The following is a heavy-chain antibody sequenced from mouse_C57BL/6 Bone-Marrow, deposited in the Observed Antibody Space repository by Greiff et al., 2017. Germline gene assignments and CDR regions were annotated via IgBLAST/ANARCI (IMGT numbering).Heavy chain of an antibody. Sequence: QVQLQQPGAELVMPGASVKLSCKASGYTFTSYWMHWVKQRPGQGLEWIGEIDPSDSYTNYNQKFKGKSTLTVDKSSSTAYMQLSSLTSEDSAVYYCAPHVFAYWGQGTLVTVSA. V-gene: IGHV1-69*01. CDR3: APHVFAY. J-gene: IGHJ3*01. CDR1: GYTFTSYW. CDR2: IDPSDSYT.